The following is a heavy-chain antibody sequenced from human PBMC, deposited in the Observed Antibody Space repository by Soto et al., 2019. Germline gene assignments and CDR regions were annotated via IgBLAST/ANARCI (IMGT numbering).Heavy chain of an antibody. J-gene: IGHJ4*02. CDR1: RLTFSSHG. V-gene: IGHV3-23*01. D-gene: IGHD5-12*01. Sequence: EVQLLESGGGLVQPGGSLRLSCAASRLTFSSHGMSWVRQAPGKGLEWVSNISGSGTSTYYADSVRGRFTISRDNSKNTLYLEMNSLRAADPAVYYCATGGWLRHNDNWGQGTLVTVSS. CDR3: ATGGWLRHNDN. CDR2: ISGSGTST.